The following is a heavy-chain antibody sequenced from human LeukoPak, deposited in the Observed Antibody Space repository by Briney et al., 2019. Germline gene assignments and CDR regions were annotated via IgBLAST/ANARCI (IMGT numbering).Heavy chain of an antibody. CDR2: IYYSGST. J-gene: IGHJ4*02. CDR3: AMTTVVTGNFDY. Sequence: SSETLSLTCTVSGGSISSSRYSWGWIRQPPGKGLEWIGSIYYSGSTYYNPSLKSRVTISVDTSKNQFSLKLSSVTAADTAVYYCAMTTVVTGNFDYWGQGTLVTVSS. D-gene: IGHD4-17*01. CDR1: GGSISSSRYS. V-gene: IGHV4-39*01.